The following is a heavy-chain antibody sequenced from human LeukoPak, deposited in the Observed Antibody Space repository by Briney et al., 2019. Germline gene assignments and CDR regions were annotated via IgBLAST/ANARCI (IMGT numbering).Heavy chain of an antibody. CDR3: ARVNINNWHSCDY. CDR1: GGSISSNNW. CDR2: IYHSGSP. J-gene: IGHJ4*02. V-gene: IGHV4-4*02. Sequence: SGTLSLTCAVSGGSISSNNWWGWVRQPPGKGLEWIGEIYHSGSPNYNPSLKSRVTISVDKSRNHFSLNLSSVTAADTAVYYCARVNINNWHSCDYWGQGTPVTVSS. D-gene: IGHD1-1*01.